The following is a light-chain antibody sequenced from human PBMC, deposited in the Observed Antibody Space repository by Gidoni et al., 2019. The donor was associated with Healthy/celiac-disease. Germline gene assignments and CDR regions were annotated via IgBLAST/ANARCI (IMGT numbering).Light chain of an antibody. J-gene: IGKJ4*01. Sequence: DIHMTQSPSSLSASVGDRVTIPCRASQSISSYLNWYQQKPGKAPKLLIYAASSLQSGVPSRFSGSGSGTDFTLTISSLQPEDFATYYCQQSYSTPFTFGRGTKVEIK. V-gene: IGKV1-39*01. CDR2: AAS. CDR1: QSISSY. CDR3: QQSYSTPFT.